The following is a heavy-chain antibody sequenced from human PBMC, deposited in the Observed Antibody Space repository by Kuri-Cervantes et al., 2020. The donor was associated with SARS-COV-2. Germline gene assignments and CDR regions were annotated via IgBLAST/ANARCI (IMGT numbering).Heavy chain of an antibody. J-gene: IGHJ5*02. CDR2: ISGSGGST. V-gene: IGHV3-23*01. Sequence: GGSLRLSCAASGFTFSSYAMSWVRQAPGKGLEWVSAISGSGGSTYYADSVKGRFTISRDNSKNTLYLQMNRLRSEDTAVYYCAKAALGYCSGGSCYNNWFDPWGQGTLVTVSS. D-gene: IGHD2-15*01. CDR1: GFTFSSYA. CDR3: AKAALGYCSGGSCYNNWFDP.